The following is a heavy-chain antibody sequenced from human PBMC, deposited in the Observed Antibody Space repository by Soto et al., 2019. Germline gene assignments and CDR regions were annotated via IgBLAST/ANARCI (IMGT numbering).Heavy chain of an antibody. J-gene: IGHJ5*02. V-gene: IGHV4-4*02. CDR3: VRGIYADFLVDWYDP. CDR1: GASISSSNW. CDR2: IYHSGST. Sequence: QVQLQESGPGLVKPSGTLSLTCAVSGASISSSNWWSWVRQPPEKGLEWIGEIYHSGSTHYNPSLKSRVTISVDKSTNQFSLKLSSVTAADMAVYYCVRGIYADFLVDWYDPWGQGTLVTVSS. D-gene: IGHD4-17*01.